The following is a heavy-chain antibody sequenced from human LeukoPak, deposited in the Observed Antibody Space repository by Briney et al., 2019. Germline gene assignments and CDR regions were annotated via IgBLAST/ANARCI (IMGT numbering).Heavy chain of an antibody. CDR2: ISCSGGST. J-gene: IGHJ4*02. CDR3: AKAAAITIFGVVIVNFDY. V-gene: IGHV3-23*01. Sequence: PGGSLRLSCAASGFTFSSCAMSWVRQAPGKGLEWVSAISCSGGSTYYADSVKGRFTISRDNSKNTLYLQMNSLRAEDTAVYYCAKAAAITIFGVVIVNFDYWGQGTLVTVSS. D-gene: IGHD3-3*01. CDR1: GFTFSSCA.